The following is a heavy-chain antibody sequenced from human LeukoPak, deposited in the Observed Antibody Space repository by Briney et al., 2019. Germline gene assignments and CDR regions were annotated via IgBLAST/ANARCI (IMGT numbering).Heavy chain of an antibody. CDR2: ISSSSSYI. CDR3: ARDIYDYVWGSYFDY. V-gene: IGHV3-21*01. Sequence: PGGSLRLSCAASGFTFSRYSMNWVRQAPGKGLEWVSSISSSSSYIYYADSVKGRFTISRDNAKNSLYLQMNSLRAEDTAVYYCARDIYDYVWGSYFDYWGQGTLVTVSS. J-gene: IGHJ4*02. CDR1: GFTFSRYS. D-gene: IGHD3-16*01.